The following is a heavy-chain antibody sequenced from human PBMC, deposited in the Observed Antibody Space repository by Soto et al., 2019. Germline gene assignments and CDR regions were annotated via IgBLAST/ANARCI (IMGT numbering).Heavy chain of an antibody. J-gene: IGHJ4*02. CDR3: ARLFYDILTGFYDY. Sequence: GSLRLSCAASGFTFSSYWMSWVRQAPGKGLEWVANIKQDGSEKYYVDSVKGRFTISRDNAKNSLYLQMNSLRAEDTAVYYWARLFYDILTGFYDYWGQGTLVTVSS. CDR1: GFTFSSYW. CDR2: IKQDGSEK. V-gene: IGHV3-7*05. D-gene: IGHD3-9*01.